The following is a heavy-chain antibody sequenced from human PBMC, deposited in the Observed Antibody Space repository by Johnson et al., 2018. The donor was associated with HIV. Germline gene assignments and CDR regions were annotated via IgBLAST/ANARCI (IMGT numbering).Heavy chain of an antibody. Sequence: KGLEYVSAISSSGSTIYYADSVKGRFTSSRDNSKNSLYLQMSSLRVEDTAVYYCARGSGVGAFDIWGQGTMVTVSS. CDR3: ARGSGVGAFDI. D-gene: IGHD7-27*01. V-gene: IGHV3-11*04. CDR2: ISSSGSTI. J-gene: IGHJ3*02.